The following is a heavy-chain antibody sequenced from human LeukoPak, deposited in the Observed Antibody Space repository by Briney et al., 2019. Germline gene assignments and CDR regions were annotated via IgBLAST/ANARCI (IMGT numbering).Heavy chain of an antibody. D-gene: IGHD5-18*01. Sequence: GGSLRLSCAASGFTFRSYAINWVRQAPGKGLEWVSFISSSGGTIYYADSVKGRFTISRDNAENSLYLQMNSLRAEDTAVYYCAKDRPRGYSYGSYAFDIWGQGTMVTVSS. CDR2: ISSSGGTI. J-gene: IGHJ3*02. V-gene: IGHV3-48*03. CDR3: AKDRPRGYSYGSYAFDI. CDR1: GFTFRSYA.